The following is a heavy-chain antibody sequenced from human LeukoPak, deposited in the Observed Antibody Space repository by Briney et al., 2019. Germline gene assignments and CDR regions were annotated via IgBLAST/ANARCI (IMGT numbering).Heavy chain of an antibody. CDR2: IYYSGST. V-gene: IGHV4-39*01. J-gene: IGHJ4*02. Sequence: PSETLSLTCTVSGGSISSSSYYWGGIRQPPGKGLEGIGSIYYSGSTYYNPSLKSRVTISVDTSKNQFSLKLSSVTAADTAVYYCARLKARRLAVAGDTFDYWGQGTLVTVSS. CDR3: ARLKARRLAVAGDTFDY. CDR1: GGSISSSSYY. D-gene: IGHD6-19*01.